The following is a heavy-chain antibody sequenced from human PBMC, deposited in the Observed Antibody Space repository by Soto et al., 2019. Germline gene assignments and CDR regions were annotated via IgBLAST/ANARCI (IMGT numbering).Heavy chain of an antibody. CDR1: GYTFTSYG. Sequence: ASEKVSCKASGYTFTSYGISWVRQAPGQGLEWMGWISAYNGNTNYAQKLQGRVTMTTDTSTSTAYMELRSLRSDDTAVYYCARDVGATSKPYYFDYWGQGTLVTVSS. J-gene: IGHJ4*02. V-gene: IGHV1-18*04. D-gene: IGHD1-26*01. CDR2: ISAYNGNT. CDR3: ARDVGATSKPYYFDY.